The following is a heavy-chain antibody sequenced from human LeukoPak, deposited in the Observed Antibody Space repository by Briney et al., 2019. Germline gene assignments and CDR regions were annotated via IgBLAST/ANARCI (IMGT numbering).Heavy chain of an antibody. CDR1: GDSVSSNSAA. CDR3: ARAPGYCRGGSCYSGAFDI. V-gene: IGHV6-1*01. D-gene: IGHD2-15*01. J-gene: IGHJ3*02. CDR2: TYYRSKWYN. Sequence: SQTLSLTCAISGDSVSSNSAAWNWIRQSPSRGLEWLGRTYYRSKWYNDYAVSVKSRITINPDTSKNQFSLQLNSVTPEDTAVYYCARAPGYCRGGSCYSGAFDIWGQGTMVTVSS.